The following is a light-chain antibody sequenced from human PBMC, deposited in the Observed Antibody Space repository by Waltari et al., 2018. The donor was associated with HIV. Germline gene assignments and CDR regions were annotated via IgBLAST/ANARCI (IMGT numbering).Light chain of an antibody. Sequence: DLQMSQAPSSLSASVGDRVTTTCRASRDISNDLAWYQQKSGEVPKLLIYGASTLRSGVSSRFRGSASGTEFTLTINGLQPEDVASYYCQNYDSAPVAFGQGTRLEI. J-gene: IGKJ5*01. CDR1: RDISND. V-gene: IGKV1-27*01. CDR3: QNYDSAPVA. CDR2: GAS.